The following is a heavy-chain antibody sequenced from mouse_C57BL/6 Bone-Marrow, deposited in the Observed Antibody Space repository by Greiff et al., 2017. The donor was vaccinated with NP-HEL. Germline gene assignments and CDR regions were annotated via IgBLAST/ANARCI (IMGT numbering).Heavy chain of an antibody. J-gene: IGHJ1*03. Sequence: EVQGVESGPGLAKPSQTLSLTCSVTGYSITSDYWNWIRKFPGNKLEYMGYISYSGSTYYNPSLKSRISITRDTSKNQYYLQLNSVTTEDTATYYCARGPIYDGYYEYFDVWGTGTTVTVSS. CDR2: ISYSGST. D-gene: IGHD2-3*01. CDR1: GYSITSDY. CDR3: ARGPIYDGYYEYFDV. V-gene: IGHV3-8*01.